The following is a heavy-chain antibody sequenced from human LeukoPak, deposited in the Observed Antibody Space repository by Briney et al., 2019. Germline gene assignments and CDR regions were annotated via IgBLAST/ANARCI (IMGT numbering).Heavy chain of an antibody. CDR2: IIPILGIA. CDR3: ARDQVPSIAARPWNNWFDP. V-gene: IGHV1-69*04. CDR1: GGTFSSYA. J-gene: IGHJ5*02. D-gene: IGHD6-6*01. Sequence: SVKVSCKASGGTFSSYAISWVRQAPGRGLEWMGRIIPILGIANYAQKFQGRVTITADKSTSAAYMELSSLRSEDTAVYYCARDQVPSIAARPWNNWFDPWGQGTLVTVSS.